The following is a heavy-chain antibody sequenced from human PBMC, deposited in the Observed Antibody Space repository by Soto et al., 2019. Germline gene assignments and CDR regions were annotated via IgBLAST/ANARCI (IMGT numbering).Heavy chain of an antibody. J-gene: IGHJ4*02. Sequence: SETLSLTCTVSGGSISSSSYYWGWIRQPPGKGLEWIGSIYYSGSTYYNPSLKSRDTISVDTSKNQFSLKLSSVTAADTAVYYCASRFGHDYGDYVVDYWGQGTLVTVSS. CDR1: GGSISSSSYY. CDR3: ASRFGHDYGDYVVDY. CDR2: IYYSGST. V-gene: IGHV4-39*01. D-gene: IGHD4-17*01.